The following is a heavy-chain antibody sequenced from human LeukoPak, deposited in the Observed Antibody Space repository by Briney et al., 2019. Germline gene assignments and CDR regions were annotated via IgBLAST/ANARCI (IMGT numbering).Heavy chain of an antibody. V-gene: IGHV4-4*07. D-gene: IGHD4-17*01. CDR3: ATYGEGRLGSPVTNWFDP. CDR1: GGSISSYY. CDR2: IYTSGST. Sequence: PSETLSLTCTVSGGSISSYYWSWIRQPAGKGLEWIGRIYTSGSTNYNPSLKSRVTMSVDTSKNQFSLKLSSVTAADTAVYYCATYGEGRLGSPVTNWFDPWGQGTLVTVSS. J-gene: IGHJ5*02.